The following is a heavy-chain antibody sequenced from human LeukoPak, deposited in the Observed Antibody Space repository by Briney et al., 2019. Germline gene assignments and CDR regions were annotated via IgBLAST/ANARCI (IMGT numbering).Heavy chain of an antibody. CDR2: INPNSGGT. Sequence: ASVKVSCKASGYTFTGYYMHWVRQAPGQGLEWMGWINPNSGGTNYAQKFQDRVTMTRDTSISTAYMELSRLRSDDTAVYYCAREEGGSYYYFDYWGQGTLVTVSS. D-gene: IGHD1-26*01. V-gene: IGHV1-2*02. J-gene: IGHJ4*02. CDR3: AREEGGSYYYFDY. CDR1: GYTFTGYY.